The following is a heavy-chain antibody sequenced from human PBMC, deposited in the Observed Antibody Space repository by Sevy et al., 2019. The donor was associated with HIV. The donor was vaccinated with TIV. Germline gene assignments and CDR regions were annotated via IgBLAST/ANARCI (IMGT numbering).Heavy chain of an antibody. Sequence: SETLSLTCTVSGGSISSYYWSWIRQPPGKGLEWIGYIYYSGSTNYNPSLKSRVTISVDTSKNQFSLKLSSVTAADTAVYYCARDGITGTFDPWGQGTLVTVSS. J-gene: IGHJ5*02. CDR3: ARDGITGTFDP. D-gene: IGHD1-7*01. CDR1: GGSISSYY. CDR2: IYYSGST. V-gene: IGHV4-59*01.